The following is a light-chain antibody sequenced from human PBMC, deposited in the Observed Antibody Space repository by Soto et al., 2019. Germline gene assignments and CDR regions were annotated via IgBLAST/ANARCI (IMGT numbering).Light chain of an antibody. CDR1: QSVSSY. CDR2: DAS. CDR3: QQRSDWPLS. V-gene: IGKV3-11*01. Sequence: EIVLTQSPATLSLSPGEIATLSCRASQSVSSYLAWYQQKPGQAPRLLIYDASHRATGIPARFSGSGSRTDFTLTISSLEPEDFAVYYCQQRSDWPLSFGGGTKVEIK. J-gene: IGKJ4*01.